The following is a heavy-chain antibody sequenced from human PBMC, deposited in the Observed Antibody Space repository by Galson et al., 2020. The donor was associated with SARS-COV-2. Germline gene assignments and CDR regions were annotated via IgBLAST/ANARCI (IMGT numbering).Heavy chain of an antibody. CDR2: IDPSDSYT. Sequence: HGESLKISCKGSGYSFTSYWISWVRQMPGKGLEWMGRIDPSDSYTNYSPSFQGHVTISADKSISTAYLQGSSLKASDTAMYYCARARPPAGTFDPWGQGTLVTVSS. V-gene: IGHV5-10-1*01. CDR3: ARARPPAGTFDP. CDR1: GYSFTSYW. J-gene: IGHJ5*02. D-gene: IGHD1-1*01.